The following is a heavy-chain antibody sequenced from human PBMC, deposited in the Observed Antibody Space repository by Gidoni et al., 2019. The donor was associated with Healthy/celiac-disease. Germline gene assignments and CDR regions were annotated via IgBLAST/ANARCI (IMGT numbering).Heavy chain of an antibody. CDR2: INAGNGNT. V-gene: IGHV1-3*01. CDR3: ASTAPGYCSGGSCYSGYYMDV. D-gene: IGHD2-15*01. CDR1: GYTFTSYA. Sequence: QVQLVQSGAEVKKPGASVKVSCKASGYTFTSYAMHWGRQAPGQRLEWMGWINAGNGNTKYSQKFQGRVTITRDTSASTAYMELSSLRSEDTAVYYCASTAPGYCSGGSCYSGYYMDVWGKGTTVTVSS. J-gene: IGHJ6*03.